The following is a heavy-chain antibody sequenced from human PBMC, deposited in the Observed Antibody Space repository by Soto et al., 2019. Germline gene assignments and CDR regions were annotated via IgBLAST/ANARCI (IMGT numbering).Heavy chain of an antibody. D-gene: IGHD1-26*01. CDR2: ISYDGSNK. V-gene: IGHV3-30*18. J-gene: IGHJ4*02. CDR1: GFTFRSYD. CDR3: AKGSYSGVYSDFDY. Sequence: GGSLRLSCAASGFTFRSYDMYWVRQAPGKGLEWVAVISYDGSNKYYADSVKGRFTLSRDNSKNTLYLQMNSLRAGDTAVYYCAKGSYSGVYSDFDYWGQGTLVTSPQ.